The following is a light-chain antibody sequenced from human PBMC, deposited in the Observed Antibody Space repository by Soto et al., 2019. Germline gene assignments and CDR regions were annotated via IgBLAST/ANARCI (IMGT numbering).Light chain of an antibody. Sequence: EIVVTQSPATLSLSPGQRDTLACRASHSVSSYLACYQQKPGQAPRLLIYEASNRATVIPARFSGSGSGTDFTLTISSLEPEDFAVYYCKQRSNWPALTFGGGTKVELK. CDR3: KQRSNWPALT. J-gene: IGKJ4*01. V-gene: IGKV3-11*01. CDR1: HSVSSY. CDR2: EAS.